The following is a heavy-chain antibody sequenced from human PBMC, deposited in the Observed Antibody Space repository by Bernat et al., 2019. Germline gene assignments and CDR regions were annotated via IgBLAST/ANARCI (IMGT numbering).Heavy chain of an antibody. CDR3: ARGRPSYGDYND. V-gene: IGHV3-53*01. D-gene: IGHD4-17*01. CDR2: IYNDGAT. J-gene: IGHJ4*02. CDR1: GFSVSSSY. Sequence: EVQLMESGGGLIQPGGSLRLSCAASGFSVSSSYMSWVRQAPGKGLEWVSVIYNDGATRYADSVKGRFTIFRDNSKNTLFLQMDSLRGEDTAIYYCARGRPSYGDYNDWGQGTLVTVSS.